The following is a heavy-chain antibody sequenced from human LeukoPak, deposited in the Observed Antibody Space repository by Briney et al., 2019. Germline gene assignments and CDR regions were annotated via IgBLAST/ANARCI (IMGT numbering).Heavy chain of an antibody. J-gene: IGHJ4*02. D-gene: IGHD1-1*01. V-gene: IGHV4-4*02. CDR2: IYHSGSP. Sequence: SGTLSLTCAVSGGSISSNNWWGWVRQPPGKGLEWIGEIYHSGSPNYNPSLKSRVTISVDKSRNHFSLNLSSVTTADTAVYYCARVNINNWHSCDYWGQGTLVTVSS. CDR3: ARVNINNWHSCDY. CDR1: GGSISSNNW.